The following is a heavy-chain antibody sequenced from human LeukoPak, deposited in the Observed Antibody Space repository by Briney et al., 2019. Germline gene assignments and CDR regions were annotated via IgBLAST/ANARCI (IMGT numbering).Heavy chain of an antibody. J-gene: IGHJ6*02. V-gene: IGHV3-30*07. CDR1: GFTFSSYG. CDR2: ISRDGGGK. D-gene: IGHD5-24*01. CDR3: AKDIEKQTSNYYYYGMDV. Sequence: GGSLRLSCAASGFTFSSYGIHWVRQAPGKGLECVAAISRDGGGKYYGDSVKGRFTISRDNSKNTLYLQMNSLRAEDTAVYYCAKDIEKQTSNYYYYGMDVWGQGTTVTVSS.